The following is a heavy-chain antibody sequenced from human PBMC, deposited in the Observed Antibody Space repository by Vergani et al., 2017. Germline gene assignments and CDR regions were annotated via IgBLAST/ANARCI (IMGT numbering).Heavy chain of an antibody. CDR3: AKGYCSSTSCFLFDY. CDR2: MNPNSGNT. J-gene: IGHJ4*02. V-gene: IGHV1-8*01. CDR1: GYTFTSYD. D-gene: IGHD2-2*01. Sequence: QVQLVQSGAEVKKPGASVKVSCKASGYTFTSYDINWVRQATGQGLEWMGWMNPNSGNTGYAQKFQGRVTMTRNTSISTAYMELSSLRSENTAVYYCAKGYCSSTSCFLFDYWGQGTLVTVSS.